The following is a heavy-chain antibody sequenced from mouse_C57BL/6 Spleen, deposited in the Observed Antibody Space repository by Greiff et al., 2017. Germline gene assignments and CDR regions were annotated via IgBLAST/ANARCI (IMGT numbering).Heavy chain of an antibody. CDR2: ISDGGSYT. V-gene: IGHV5-4*01. CDR1: GFTFSSYA. Sequence: EVQRVESGGGLVKPGGSLKLSCAASGFTFSSYAMSWVRQTPEKRLEWVATISDGGSYTYYPDNVKGRFTISRDNAKNKLYLQMSHLKSEDTAMYYCARDKRGLFDYWGQGTTLTVSS. J-gene: IGHJ2*01. D-gene: IGHD2-4*01. CDR3: ARDKRGLFDY.